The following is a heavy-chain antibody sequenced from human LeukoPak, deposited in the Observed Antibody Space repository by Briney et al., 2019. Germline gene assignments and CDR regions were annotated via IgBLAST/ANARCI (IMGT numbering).Heavy chain of an antibody. Sequence: SETLSLTCAVYGGSFSGYYWSWIRQPPGKGLEWIGEINHSGSTNYNPSLKSRVTISVDTSKNQFSLKLSSVTAADTAVYYCARNGGRWPFYYYYMDVWGKGTTVTVSS. J-gene: IGHJ6*03. CDR1: GGSFSGYY. CDR2: INHSGST. CDR3: ARNGGRWPFYYYYMDV. D-gene: IGHD5-24*01. V-gene: IGHV4-34*01.